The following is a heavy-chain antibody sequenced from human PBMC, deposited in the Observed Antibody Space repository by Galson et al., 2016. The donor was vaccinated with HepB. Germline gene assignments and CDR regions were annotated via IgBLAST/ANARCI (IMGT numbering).Heavy chain of an antibody. Sequence: SLRLSCAASGFSFSIYSMNWVRQAPGKGLEWVSSISSSNTYIDYADSVKGRFTISRDNAKNSLYLQMNSLRVEDTAVYYCARVRPQSGYCFDYWGQGTLVTVSS. D-gene: IGHD5-12*01. CDR1: GFSFSIYS. CDR2: ISSSNTYI. V-gene: IGHV3-21*01. J-gene: IGHJ4*02. CDR3: ARVRPQSGYCFDY.